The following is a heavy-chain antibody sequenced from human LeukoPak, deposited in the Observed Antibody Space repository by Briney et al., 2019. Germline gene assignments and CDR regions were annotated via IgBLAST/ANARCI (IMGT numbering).Heavy chain of an antibody. J-gene: IGHJ4*02. V-gene: IGHV4-4*02. CDR1: GGSISSSNW. Sequence: PSGTLSLTCAVSGGSISSSNWWSWVRQPPGKGLEWIGEIYHSGSTNYNPSLKSRVTISVDTSKNQFSLKLSSVTAADTAVYYCARGGYTWDYFDYWGQGTLVTVSS. CDR3: ARGGYTWDYFDY. CDR2: IYHSGST. D-gene: IGHD2-2*02.